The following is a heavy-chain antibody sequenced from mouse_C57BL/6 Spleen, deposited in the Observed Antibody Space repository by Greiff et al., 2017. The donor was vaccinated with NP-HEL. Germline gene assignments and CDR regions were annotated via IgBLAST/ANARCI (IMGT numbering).Heavy chain of an antibody. CDR1: GYTFTSYW. D-gene: IGHD1-1*01. CDR2: IDPSDSYT. CDR3: ARQGGSPYFDY. V-gene: IGHV1-50*01. J-gene: IGHJ2*01. Sequence: QVQLQQPGAELVKPGASVKLSCKASGYTFTSYWMQWVKQRPGQGLEWIGEIDPSDSYTNYNQKFKGKATLTVDTSSSTAYMQLSSLTSEDSAVYYCARQGGSPYFDYWGQGTTLTVSS.